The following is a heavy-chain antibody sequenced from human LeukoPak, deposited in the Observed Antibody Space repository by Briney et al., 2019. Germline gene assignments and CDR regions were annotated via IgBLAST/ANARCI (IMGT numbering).Heavy chain of an antibody. CDR3: ARGATVTKYFDY. D-gene: IGHD4-17*01. V-gene: IGHV3-74*01. J-gene: IGHJ4*02. Sequence: GGSLRLSCSASGFTFSSYWLRWVRPPAGKGRVWVSCINSDWRSTSYPDSVKGRFTISSDHAKNTLYLQMNSLRAEDTAVYYCARGATVTKYFDYWGQGTVVTVSS. CDR1: GFTFSSYW. CDR2: INSDWRST.